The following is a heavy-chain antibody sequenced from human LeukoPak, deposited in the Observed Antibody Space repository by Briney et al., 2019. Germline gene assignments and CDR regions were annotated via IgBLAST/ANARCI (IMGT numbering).Heavy chain of an antibody. CDR2: ISGSGGST. D-gene: IGHD3-9*01. CDR1: GFTFSSYA. Sequence: GGSLRLSCAASGFTFSSYAMSWVRQAPGKGLEWVSAISGSGGSTYYADSVKGRFTISRDNAKNSLYLQMNSLRAEDTAVYYCARDYDILTGYYYYGMDVWGQGTTVTVSS. V-gene: IGHV3-23*01. CDR3: ARDYDILTGYYYYGMDV. J-gene: IGHJ6*02.